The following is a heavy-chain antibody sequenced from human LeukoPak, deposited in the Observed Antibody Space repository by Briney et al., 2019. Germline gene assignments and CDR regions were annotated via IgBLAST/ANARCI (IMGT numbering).Heavy chain of an antibody. CDR1: GGSIGSGGYY. D-gene: IGHD2-2*01. Sequence: SQTLSLTCTVSGGSIGSGGYYWSWIRQHPGKGLEWIGYIYYSGSTYYNPSLKSRVTISVDTSKNQFSLKVNSVTAADTAVYYCARAYCTSTTCWGYFDYWGQGTLVTVSS. CDR3: ARAYCTSTTCWGYFDY. V-gene: IGHV4-31*03. J-gene: IGHJ4*02. CDR2: IYYSGST.